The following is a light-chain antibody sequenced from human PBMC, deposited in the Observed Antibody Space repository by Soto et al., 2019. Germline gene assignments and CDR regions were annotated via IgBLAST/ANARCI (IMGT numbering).Light chain of an antibody. Sequence: DIQMTQCASSLSASVGARVAITWRASQNIGDYINWYQQKTGKAPKVLVYGAASLQSGFPSRFSGSGSGTNFTLTINSLQPEDYATYYCQQSYNIQALTFGGWTKVYIK. J-gene: IGKJ4*01. V-gene: IGKV1-39*01. CDR2: GAA. CDR3: QQSYNIQALT. CDR1: QNIGDY.